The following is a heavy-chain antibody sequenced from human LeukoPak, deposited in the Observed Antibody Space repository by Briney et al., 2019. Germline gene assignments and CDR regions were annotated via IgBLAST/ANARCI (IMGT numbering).Heavy chain of an antibody. CDR3: ARVSSEGSLNWFDP. Sequence: GVLRLSCAASGFTFSSYAMHWVRQAPGKGLEWVAVISYDGSNKYYADSVKGRFTISRDNSKNKLYLQMNSLRAEDTAVYYCARVSSEGSLNWFDPWGQGTLVTVSS. D-gene: IGHD3-16*02. J-gene: IGHJ5*02. CDR2: ISYDGSNK. V-gene: IGHV3-30*04. CDR1: GFTFSSYA.